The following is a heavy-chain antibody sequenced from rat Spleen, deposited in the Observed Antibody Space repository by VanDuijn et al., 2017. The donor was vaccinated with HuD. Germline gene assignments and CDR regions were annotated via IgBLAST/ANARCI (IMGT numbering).Heavy chain of an antibody. D-gene: IGHD1-12*02. CDR2: ISDTGGST. Sequence: EVQLVETGGDLVQPGRSLKLSCVASGFTFNHYWMTWIRQAPGKGLEWIACISDTGGSTYYPDSVKGRFTISRDNAKSTLYLQMNSLRSEDTATYYCTRDYYDGTYYYYFDYWGQGVMVTVSS. J-gene: IGHJ2*01. V-gene: IGHV5-31*01. CDR1: GFTFNHYW. CDR3: TRDYYDGTYYYYFDY.